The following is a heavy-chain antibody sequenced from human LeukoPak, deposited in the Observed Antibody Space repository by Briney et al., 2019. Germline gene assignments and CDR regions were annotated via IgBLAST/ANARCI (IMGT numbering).Heavy chain of an antibody. V-gene: IGHV4-59*01. CDR1: GGSISSYY. CDR3: ASSPGGTGAFDI. CDR2: INYSGSN. Sequence: SETLSLTCTVSGGSISSYYWSWIRQPQGKGLEWIGYINYSGSNNYNPSLKIRVTISADTSKNQFSLKLSSVTAADTAVYYCASSPGGTGAFDIWGQGTKVTVSS. D-gene: IGHD1-1*01. J-gene: IGHJ3*02.